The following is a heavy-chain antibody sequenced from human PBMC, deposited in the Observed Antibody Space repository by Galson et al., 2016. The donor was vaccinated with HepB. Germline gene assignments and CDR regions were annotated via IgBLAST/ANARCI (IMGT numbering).Heavy chain of an antibody. CDR1: GDSVSSNSAA. J-gene: IGHJ4*02. D-gene: IGHD6-19*01. CDR3: ARGSIAVGGTDY. Sequence: CAISGDSVSSNSAAWNWIRQSPSRGLEWLGRTYYRSKWNYDYAVSLRGRISVDPDPSKNQFSLQLQSVTPEVTAVYYCARGSIAVGGTDYWGQGTLVTVSS. V-gene: IGHV6-1*01. CDR2: TYYRSKWNY.